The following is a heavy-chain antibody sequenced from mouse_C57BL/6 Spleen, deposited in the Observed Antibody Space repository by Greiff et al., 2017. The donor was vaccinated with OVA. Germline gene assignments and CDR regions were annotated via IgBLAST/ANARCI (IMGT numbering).Heavy chain of an antibody. Sequence: EVQLVESGPGLVKPSQSLSLTCSVTGYSITSGYYWNWIRQFPGNKLEWMGYISYDGSNNYNPSLKNRISITRDTSKNQFFLKLNSVTTEDTATYYCARDLGDSYYYGSSYGAMDYWGQGTSVTVSS. CDR1: GYSITSGYY. D-gene: IGHD1-1*01. V-gene: IGHV3-6*01. CDR2: ISYDGSN. J-gene: IGHJ4*01. CDR3: ARDLGDSYYYGSSYGAMDY.